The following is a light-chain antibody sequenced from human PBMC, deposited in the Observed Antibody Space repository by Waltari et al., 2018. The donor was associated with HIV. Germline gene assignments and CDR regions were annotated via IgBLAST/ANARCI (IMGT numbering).Light chain of an antibody. J-gene: IGKJ3*01. V-gene: IGKV3-11*01. Sequence: EIVLTQSPATLSLSPGERATLSCRASQSVSSYLAWYQQKPGQAPRLLIYDASNRATGIPARFSGSGSGTDFTLIISSLEPEDLAVYYCQQRSNWRGFTFGPGTKVDIK. CDR2: DAS. CDR1: QSVSSY. CDR3: QQRSNWRGFT.